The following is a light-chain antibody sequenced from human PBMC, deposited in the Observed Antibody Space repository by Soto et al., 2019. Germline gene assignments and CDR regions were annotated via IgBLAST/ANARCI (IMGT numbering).Light chain of an antibody. CDR1: QDISDY. CDR2: SAS. Sequence: DVQMTQSPSSLSASVGDRVTITCRASQDISDYLAWYQQKPGKVPKLLIHSASTLQSGVPSRFSGSGSGTDFTLTISSLQPEDVAAYYCQEHNSAPLTFGGGTKVDIK. J-gene: IGKJ4*01. CDR3: QEHNSAPLT. V-gene: IGKV1-27*01.